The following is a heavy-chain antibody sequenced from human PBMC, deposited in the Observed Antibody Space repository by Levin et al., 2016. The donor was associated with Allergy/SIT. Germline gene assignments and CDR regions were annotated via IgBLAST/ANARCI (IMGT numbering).Heavy chain of an antibody. V-gene: IGHV4-34*01. J-gene: IGHJ6*02. Sequence: WIRQPPGKGLEWIGEINHSGSTNYNPSLKSRVTISVDTSKNQFSLKLSSVTAADTAVYYCARGRWNKAVQSSSWSTRYYYYYGMDVWGQGTTVTVSS. D-gene: IGHD6-13*01. CDR2: INHSGST. CDR3: ARGRWNKAVQSSSWSTRYYYYYGMDV.